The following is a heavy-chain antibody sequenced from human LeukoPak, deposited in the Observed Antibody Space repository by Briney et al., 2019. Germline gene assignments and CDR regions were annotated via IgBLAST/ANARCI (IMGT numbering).Heavy chain of an antibody. CDR1: GFTFSRYG. Sequence: PGGFLRLSCAASGFTFSRYGMHWVRQAPGKGLEWVAVIWSDGTNKYYADSVKGRFTISRDNSQNTLYLQMNSLRAEDTAVYYCARGTTIFAVVSYPDYWGQGTLVTVSS. CDR2: IWSDGTNK. V-gene: IGHV3-33*01. D-gene: IGHD3-3*01. CDR3: ARGTTIFAVVSYPDY. J-gene: IGHJ4*02.